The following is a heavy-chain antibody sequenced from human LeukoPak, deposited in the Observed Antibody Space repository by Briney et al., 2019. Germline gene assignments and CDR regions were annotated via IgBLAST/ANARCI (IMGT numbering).Heavy chain of an antibody. V-gene: IGHV1-8*01. J-gene: IGHJ6*02. Sequence: ASVKVSCKASAYTFTSYDINWVRQATGQGLEWMGWMNPNSGNTGYAQKFQGRVTMTRNTSISTAYMELSSLRSEDTAVYYCARGVQGIYYYYGMHVWGQGTTVTVSS. CDR1: AYTFTSYD. CDR2: MNPNSGNT. D-gene: IGHD6-13*01. CDR3: ARGVQGIYYYYGMHV.